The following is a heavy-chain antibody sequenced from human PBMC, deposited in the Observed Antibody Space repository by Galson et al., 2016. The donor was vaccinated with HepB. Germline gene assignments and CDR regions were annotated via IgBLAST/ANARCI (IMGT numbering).Heavy chain of an antibody. CDR1: GFSFSSYG. V-gene: IGHV3-33*01. Sequence: SLRLSCAASGFSFSSYGMHWVRQAPGKGLEWVAVIWYDGSNQYYADSVKGRFTISRDNSKNTLSLQMNSLRAEDTALYYCARDDADIVATMSPNDVYYYAMDVWGQGTTVTVSS. CDR3: ARDDADIVATMSPNDVYYYAMDV. J-gene: IGHJ6*02. CDR2: IWYDGSNQ. D-gene: IGHD5-12*01.